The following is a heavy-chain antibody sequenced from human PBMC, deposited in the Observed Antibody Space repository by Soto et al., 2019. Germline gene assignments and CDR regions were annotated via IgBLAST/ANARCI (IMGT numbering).Heavy chain of an antibody. CDR1: GFSFSSYA. D-gene: IGHD3-10*01. CDR2: TTDDGGRT. V-gene: IGHV3-23*01. CDR3: AKGGGFGTGAYYNVAY. J-gene: IGHJ4*02. Sequence: EVQLLESGGGLVEPGGSLRLSCTASGFSFSSYAMTWVRQAPGKGLEWVSSTTDDGGRTFYADSVKGRFTISRDNSNNRRDVQMNSLRAEDTAVYDGAKGGGFGTGAYYNVAYWGQGTLVTVSS.